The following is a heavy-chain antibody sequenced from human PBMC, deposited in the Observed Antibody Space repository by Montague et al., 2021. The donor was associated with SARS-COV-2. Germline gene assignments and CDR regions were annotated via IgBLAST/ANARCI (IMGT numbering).Heavy chain of an antibody. Sequence: SETLSLTCSVSGGSISGYYWNWIRQPPGKGLEWIGYIYYNTGNTXYNPSLQSRVTISLDTSKNQFSLNLTSVTAADTALYFCARGTGYDYYFDCWGQGTLVTVSS. CDR3: ARGTGYDYYFDC. V-gene: IGHV4-59*01. D-gene: IGHD5-12*01. CDR1: GGSISGYY. CDR2: IYYNTGNT. J-gene: IGHJ4*02.